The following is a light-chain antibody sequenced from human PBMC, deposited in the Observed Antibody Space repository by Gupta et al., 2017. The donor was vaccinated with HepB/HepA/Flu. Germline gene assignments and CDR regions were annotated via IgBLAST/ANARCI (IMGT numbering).Light chain of an antibody. CDR3: QQSSNYPLT. CDR1: QDIGTW. J-gene: IGKJ4*01. CDR2: TAS. V-gene: IGKV1-12*01. Sequence: IQMTQSPSSVSASVGDRVSLTCRASQDIGTWLAWYQQKPGKALKLLIYTASTLQSGVPSRFSGSGSGTDFTLTISSLQPEDFATYYCQQSSNYPLTFGGGTRVQ.